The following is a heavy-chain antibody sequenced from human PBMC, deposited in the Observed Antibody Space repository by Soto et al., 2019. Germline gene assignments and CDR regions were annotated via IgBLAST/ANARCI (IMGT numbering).Heavy chain of an antibody. CDR1: GFTFSSYA. Sequence: GSLRLSCAASGFTFSSYAMSWVRQAPGKGLEWVANIKQDGSEKYYVDSVKGRFTISRDNAKNSLYLQMNSLRAEDTAVYYCARVPWLLWFGESTYYFDYWGQGTLVTVSS. V-gene: IGHV3-7*01. CDR3: ARVPWLLWFGESTYYFDY. J-gene: IGHJ4*02. D-gene: IGHD3-10*01. CDR2: IKQDGSEK.